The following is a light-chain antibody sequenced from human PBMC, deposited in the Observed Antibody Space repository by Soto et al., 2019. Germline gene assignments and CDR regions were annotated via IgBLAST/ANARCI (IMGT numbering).Light chain of an antibody. CDR2: KAS. V-gene: IGKV1-5*03. J-gene: IGKJ1*01. CDR3: QQYNIYLWT. CDR1: QSISSW. Sequence: DIQMTQSPSTLSASVGARVSITCRASQSISSWLAWDQHKPGKAPKLLNYKASSLESGVPSRFSGSGSGTEYTLTISSQQSDYFAAYSCQQYNIYLWTLGQGTKEQIK.